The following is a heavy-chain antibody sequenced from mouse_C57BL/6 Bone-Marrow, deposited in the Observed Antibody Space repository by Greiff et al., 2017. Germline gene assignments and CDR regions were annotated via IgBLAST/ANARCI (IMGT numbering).Heavy chain of an antibody. Sequence: EVHLVESEGGLVQPGSSMKLSCTASGFTFSDYYMAWVRQVPEKGLELVANINYDGSSTYYLDSLKSRFIIARDNAKNILYLQMSSLKSEDTATYYCAREGYYYGIDYWGQGTTLTVSS. CDR1: GFTFSDYY. V-gene: IGHV5-16*01. D-gene: IGHD1-1*01. CDR3: AREGYYYGIDY. J-gene: IGHJ2*01. CDR2: INYDGSST.